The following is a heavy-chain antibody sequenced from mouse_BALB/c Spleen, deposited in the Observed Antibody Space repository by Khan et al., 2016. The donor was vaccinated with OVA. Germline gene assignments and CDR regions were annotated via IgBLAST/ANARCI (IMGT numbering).Heavy chain of an antibody. CDR1: GISITSGNYR. CDR3: ARVYGRLYWYFDV. CDR2: IYYSGTV. Sequence: EVKLEESGPGLVKPSQTVSLTCTVTGISITSGNYRWSWIRQFPGNKLEWIGNIYYSGTVTYNPSLTSRTTITRDTSKNQFYLEMNSLTAEDTATYYCARVYGRLYWYFDVWGAGTTVTVSS. D-gene: IGHD1-1*01. V-gene: IGHV3-5*02. J-gene: IGHJ1*01.